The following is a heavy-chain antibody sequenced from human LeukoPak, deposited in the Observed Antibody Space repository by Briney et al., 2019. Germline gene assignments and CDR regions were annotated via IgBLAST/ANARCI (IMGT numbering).Heavy chain of an antibody. CDR3: AKVSWANYFDY. CDR2: ICGSEGNT. Sequence: GGSLTLSCAPSGFIFSSYAMSWVRQARGEGREWVCAICGSEGNTYYADSVRGRFTISRDNSKNTLYLQMNSLRAEDTAIYYCAKVSWANYFDYWGQGTLVTVSS. J-gene: IGHJ4*02. D-gene: IGHD6-13*01. CDR1: GFIFSSYA. V-gene: IGHV3-23*01.